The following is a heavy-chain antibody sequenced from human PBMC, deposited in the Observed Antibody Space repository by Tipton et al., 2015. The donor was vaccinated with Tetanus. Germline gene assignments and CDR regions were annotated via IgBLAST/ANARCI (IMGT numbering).Heavy chain of an antibody. CDR1: GFIFSSYS. D-gene: IGHD6-25*01. J-gene: IGHJ4*02. CDR3: ASGSALDY. V-gene: IGHV3-21*01. CDR2: ISSTSSYI. Sequence: SLRLSCEVSGFIFSSYSMNWVRQAPGKGPEWVSSISSTSSYIYYADSLKGRFTISRDDAKNSLYLQMDGLRAEDTAVYYCASGSALDYWGQGVLVTVSS.